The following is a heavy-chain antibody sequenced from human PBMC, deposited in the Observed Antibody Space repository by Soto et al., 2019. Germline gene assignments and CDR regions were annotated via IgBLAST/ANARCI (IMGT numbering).Heavy chain of an antibody. CDR2: IYYSGST. CDR3: ARCRSSGYDRYYFDY. D-gene: IGHD5-12*01. V-gene: IGHV4-31*03. Sequence: QVQLQESGPGLVEPSQTLSLTCTVSGGSIRSGGDYWSWIRQHPGKGLEWIGYIYYSGSTYYNPSLQSRVTISVDTSKNQFSLKLSSVTAAYTAVYYCARCRSSGYDRYYFDYWGQGTLVTVSS. CDR1: GGSIRSGGDY. J-gene: IGHJ4*02.